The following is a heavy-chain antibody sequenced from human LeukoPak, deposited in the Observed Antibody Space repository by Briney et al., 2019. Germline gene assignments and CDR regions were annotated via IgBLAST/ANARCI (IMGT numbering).Heavy chain of an antibody. Sequence: ASVKVSCKASGYTFTGYYMHWVRQAPGQGLEWMGWINPNSGGTNYAQKFQGRVTMTRDTSISTAYMELSRLRSDDTAVYYCARAYGDYAYMDVWGQGTTVTVSS. D-gene: IGHD4-17*01. CDR3: ARAYGDYAYMDV. CDR2: INPNSGGT. V-gene: IGHV1-2*02. J-gene: IGHJ6*02. CDR1: GYTFTGYY.